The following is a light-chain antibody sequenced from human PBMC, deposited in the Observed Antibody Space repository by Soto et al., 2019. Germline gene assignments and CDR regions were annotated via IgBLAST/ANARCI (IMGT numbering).Light chain of an antibody. CDR3: CSYAGTSNVV. V-gene: IGLV2-23*02. Sequence: QSALTQPASVSGSPGQSITISCTGTSGDVGSYNLVSWYQQHPGKAPKLMIYEVSQRPSGVSNRFSGSKSGNTASLTISGLKAEDEADYYCCSYAGTSNVVFGGGTQLTVL. CDR2: EVS. CDR1: SGDVGSYNL. J-gene: IGLJ2*01.